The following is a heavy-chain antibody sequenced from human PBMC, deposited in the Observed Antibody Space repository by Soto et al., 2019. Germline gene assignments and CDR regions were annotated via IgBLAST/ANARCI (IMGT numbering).Heavy chain of an antibody. J-gene: IGHJ5*02. CDR2: IIPIFGTA. D-gene: IGHD3-3*01. V-gene: IGHV1-69*06. CDR3: ARDFGDTIFGVVIENWFDP. Sequence: SVKVSCKASGGTFSSYAISWVRQAPGQGLEWMGGIIPIFGTANYAQKFQGRVTITADKSTSTAYMELSSRRSEDTAVYYCARDFGDTIFGVVIENWFDPWGQGTLVTVSS. CDR1: GGTFSSYA.